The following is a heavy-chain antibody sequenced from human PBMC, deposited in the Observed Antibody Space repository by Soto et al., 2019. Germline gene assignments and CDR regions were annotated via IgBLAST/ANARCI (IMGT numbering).Heavy chain of an antibody. D-gene: IGHD1-20*01. CDR2: MNPNSGNT. CDR1: GYTFTSYD. J-gene: IGHJ4*02. V-gene: IGHV1-8*01. Sequence: QVQLVQSGAEVKKPGASVKVSCKASGYTFTSYDINWVRQATGQGLEWMGWMNPNSGNTGYAQKFQGRVTMTRNISISTAYMELSSLRSEDTAVYYCARTCQPYNWNLRPPLRFDYWGQGTLVTVSS. CDR3: ARTCQPYNWNLRPPLRFDY.